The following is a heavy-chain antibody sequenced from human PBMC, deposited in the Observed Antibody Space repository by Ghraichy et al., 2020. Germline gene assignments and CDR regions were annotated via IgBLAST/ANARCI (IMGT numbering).Heavy chain of an antibody. CDR2: IYYKGNT. Sequence: SETLSLTCSVSGGSVSSGAHYWSWIRQPPGKGLEWIAVIYYKGNTNYNPSLKSRVTISLDTSKNQFSLNLRSVTAADTAVYYCARIYGHFDYWGQGTLVTVSS. CDR3: ARIYGHFDY. D-gene: IGHD3-10*01. CDR1: GGSVSSGAHY. V-gene: IGHV4-61*08. J-gene: IGHJ4*02.